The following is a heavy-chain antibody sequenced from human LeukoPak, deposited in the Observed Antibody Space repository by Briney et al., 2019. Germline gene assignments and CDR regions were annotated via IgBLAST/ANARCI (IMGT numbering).Heavy chain of an antibody. Sequence: PGGSLRLSCAASGFTFSSYAMSWVRQAPGKGLEWVSAISGSGGSTYYADSVKGRFTTSRDNSKNTLYLQMNSLRAEDTAVYYCAKDFGYYYGSGSYWEYWGQGTLVTVSS. D-gene: IGHD3-10*01. CDR2: ISGSGGST. J-gene: IGHJ4*02. V-gene: IGHV3-23*01. CDR1: GFTFSSYA. CDR3: AKDFGYYYGSGSYWEY.